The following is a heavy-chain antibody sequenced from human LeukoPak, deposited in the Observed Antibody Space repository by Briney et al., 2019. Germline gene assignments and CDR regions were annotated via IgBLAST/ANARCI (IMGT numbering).Heavy chain of an antibody. Sequence: SQTLSLTCTVSGGSISSGGYYWSWIRQHPGKGLEWIGYIYYSGSTYYNPSLKSRVTISVDTSKNQFSLKLSSVTAADTAVYYCARGLHRALWSGYSGDYYYYMDVWGKGTTVTVSS. CDR1: GGSISSGGYY. CDR3: ARGLHRALWSGYSGDYYYYMDV. D-gene: IGHD3-3*01. V-gene: IGHV4-31*03. CDR2: IYYSGST. J-gene: IGHJ6*03.